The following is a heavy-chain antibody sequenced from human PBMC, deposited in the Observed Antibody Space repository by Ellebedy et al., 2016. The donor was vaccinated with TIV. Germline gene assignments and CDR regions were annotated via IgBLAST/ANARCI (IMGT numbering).Heavy chain of an antibody. CDR1: GFTFSSYW. V-gene: IGHV3-74*01. CDR2: MNPDGSHT. J-gene: IGHJ4*02. D-gene: IGHD3-10*01. Sequence: HTGGSLRLSCAASGFTFSSYWMHWVRQAPGKGLVWVSRMNPDGSHTDYADSVKGRFTISRDKANNRLYLQMNSLRAEDTGVYYCVMSNYGSGTSPLWGQGTLVTVSS. CDR3: VMSNYGSGTSPL.